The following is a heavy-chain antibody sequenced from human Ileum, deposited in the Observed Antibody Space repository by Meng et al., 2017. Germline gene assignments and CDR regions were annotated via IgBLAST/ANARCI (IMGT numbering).Heavy chain of an antibody. CDR3: ARDWDWVVWDL. D-gene: IGHD3/OR15-3a*01. CDR1: DITLGTCV. Sequence: GEAGGGMVPPGGSLTPCCAASDITLGTCVRHVLRQAPGKVLGWGSQIKPDGRTTAYADSEKGRITTSRDDAKNTLYLEMNSLRAEDAAVYYCARDWDWVVWDLWGQGTLVTVSS. CDR2: IKPDGRTT. V-gene: IGHV3-74*01. J-gene: IGHJ5*02.